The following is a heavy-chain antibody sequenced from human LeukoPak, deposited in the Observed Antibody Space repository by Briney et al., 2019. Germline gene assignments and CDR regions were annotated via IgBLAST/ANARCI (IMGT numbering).Heavy chain of an antibody. Sequence: SETLSLTCTVSGGVISSDDYYWTWIRQHPGKGLEWIGYSHYSGITDYNPSLQSRVTISVDTSQNHFYLHLTSVTAADTAVYYCARYTTLSTNWFDPWGPGTLVTVSS. CDR2: SHYSGIT. J-gene: IGHJ5*02. CDR3: ARYTTLSTNWFDP. D-gene: IGHD2/OR15-2a*01. V-gene: IGHV4-31*03. CDR1: GGVISSDDYY.